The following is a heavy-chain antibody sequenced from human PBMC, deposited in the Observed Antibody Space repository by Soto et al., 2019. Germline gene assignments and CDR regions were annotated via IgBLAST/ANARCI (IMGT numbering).Heavy chain of an antibody. V-gene: IGHV4-4*02. D-gene: IGHD6-19*01. CDR2: IYHSGST. J-gene: IGHJ4*02. Sequence: TPSPTCDVSCGPIRSSNWWSWLRQPPGKGLEWIGEIYHSGSTNYNPSLKSRVTISVDKSKKQFSLKLSSVTGEDTAGDYCAGAPGIAVAGDEYYVDYWGQGTLVTVSS. CDR1: CGPIRSSNW. CDR3: AGAPGIAVAGDEYYVDY.